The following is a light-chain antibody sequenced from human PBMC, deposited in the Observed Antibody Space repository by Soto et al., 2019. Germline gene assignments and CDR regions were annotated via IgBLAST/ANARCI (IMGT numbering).Light chain of an antibody. Sequence: EIVLTQSPVTLCLSPGERATLSCRASQTVSSSFLAWYQQKRGQAPRLLIYGASYRAPGVPDRLSGGGSGTDFTLTISRLEPEDFAVYYCQQYVASPWTFDQGTKVEIK. CDR2: GAS. J-gene: IGKJ1*01. CDR1: QTVSSSF. V-gene: IGKV3-20*01. CDR3: QQYVASPWT.